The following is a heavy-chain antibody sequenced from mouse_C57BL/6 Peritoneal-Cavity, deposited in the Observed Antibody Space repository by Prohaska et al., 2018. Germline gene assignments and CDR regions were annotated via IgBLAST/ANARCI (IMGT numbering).Heavy chain of an antibody. CDR2: IETSDSYM. Sequence: QRPGQGREWIGVIETSDSYMNYNQKFKGKATLTVDTSSSTAYMQLSSLTSEDSAVYYCARVGFAYWGQGTLVTVSA. J-gene: IGHJ3*01. CDR3: ARVGFAY. V-gene: IGHV1-59*01.